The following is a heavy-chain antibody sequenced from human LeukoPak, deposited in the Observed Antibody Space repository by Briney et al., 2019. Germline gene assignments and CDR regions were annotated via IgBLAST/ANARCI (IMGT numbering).Heavy chain of an antibody. CDR1: GGSISSYY. V-gene: IGHV4-59*01. CDR2: IYYSGST. D-gene: IGHD1-26*01. Sequence: SETLSLTCTVSGGSISSYYWSWIRQPPGKGLEWIGYIYYSGSTNYNPSPKSRVTISVDTSKNQFSLKLSSVTAADTAVYYCARGPVGATRDFDYWGQGTLVTVSS. CDR3: ARGPVGATRDFDY. J-gene: IGHJ4*02.